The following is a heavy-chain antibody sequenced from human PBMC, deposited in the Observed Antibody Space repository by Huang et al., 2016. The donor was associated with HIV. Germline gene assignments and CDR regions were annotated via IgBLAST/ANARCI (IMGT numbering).Heavy chain of an antibody. CDR2: IVRDDSDT. V-gene: IGHV5-51*01. CDR1: GYSFSSYW. Sequence: VQLVQSGAEVKKPGESLKISCKGSGYSFSSYWIAWVRQMPGKGLEWRGCIVRDDSDTTYSPAFEGQVTISADKSIGTAYLQWSSLKASDTAMYYCARRFSSSSGYFDYWGQGSLVTVSS. D-gene: IGHD6-6*01. J-gene: IGHJ4*02. CDR3: ARRFSSSSGYFDY.